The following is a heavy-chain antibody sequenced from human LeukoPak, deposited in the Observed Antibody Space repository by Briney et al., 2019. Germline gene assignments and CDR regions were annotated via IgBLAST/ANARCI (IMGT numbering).Heavy chain of an antibody. CDR2: IGPSGTIM. J-gene: IGHJ4*02. CDR1: GFTFRDFY. CDR3: TRDPRLCDY. Sequence: PGGSLRLSGAASGFTFRDFYMTWIRQAPGKGLEWVAYIGPSGTIMNYADSVKGRFTVSRDNAENSLYLQMNSLRAEDTAVYYCTRDPRLCDYWGQGTLVTVSS. V-gene: IGHV3-11*01.